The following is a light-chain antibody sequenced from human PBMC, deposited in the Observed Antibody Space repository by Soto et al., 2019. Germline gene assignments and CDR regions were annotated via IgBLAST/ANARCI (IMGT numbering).Light chain of an antibody. CDR1: QSVTSY. J-gene: IGKJ5*01. CDR2: DAS. V-gene: IGKV3-11*01. CDR3: QQRSSWPIT. Sequence: EVVLTQSPATLSLSPGERATLSYRASQSVTSYLAWYQQRPGQAPRLLIYDASRRATGIPARFSGSGSGADFTLTISSLEPEDFAVYYCQQRSSWPITLGQGTRLEIK.